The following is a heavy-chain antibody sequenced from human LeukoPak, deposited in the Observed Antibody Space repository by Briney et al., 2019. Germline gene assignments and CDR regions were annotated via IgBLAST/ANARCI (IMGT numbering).Heavy chain of an antibody. CDR3: ARGIWDTSGWYDAAAY. CDR2: INAGNGNT. D-gene: IGHD6-19*01. V-gene: IGHV1-3*01. Sequence: ASVKVSCKASGYTFTSYAMHWVRQAPGQRLEWMGWINAGNGNTKYSQKFQGRVTITRDTSATTAYMELSSLRSEDTAVYYCARGIWDTSGWYDAAAYWGQGTLVTVSS. J-gene: IGHJ4*02. CDR1: GYTFTSYA.